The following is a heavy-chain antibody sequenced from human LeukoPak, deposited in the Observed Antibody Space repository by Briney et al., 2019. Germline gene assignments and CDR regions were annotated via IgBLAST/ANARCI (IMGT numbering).Heavy chain of an antibody. D-gene: IGHD6-19*01. J-gene: IGHJ4*02. CDR2: IYPGDSDT. Sequence: LGESLKISCMGSGYTFTTYWIGWVRQMPGKGLEWMAIIYPGDSDTRYSPSFQGQVTISADKSISTAYLQWSSLKASDTAIYYCARHRQAVAGTDYWGQGTLVTVSS. CDR1: GYTFTTYW. CDR3: ARHRQAVAGTDY. V-gene: IGHV5-51*01.